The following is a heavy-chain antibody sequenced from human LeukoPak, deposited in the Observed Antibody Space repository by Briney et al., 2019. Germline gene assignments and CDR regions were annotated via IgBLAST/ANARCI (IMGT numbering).Heavy chain of an antibody. Sequence: SETLSLTCTVSGGSISSGSYYWSWIRQPAGKGLEWIGRIYTSGSTNYNPSLKSRVTISVDTSKNQFSLKLSSVTAADTAVYYCARCRLPLRRWFDPWGQGTLVTVSS. V-gene: IGHV4-61*02. J-gene: IGHJ5*02. CDR1: GGSISSGSYY. D-gene: IGHD6-25*01. CDR2: IYTSGST. CDR3: ARCRLPLRRWFDP.